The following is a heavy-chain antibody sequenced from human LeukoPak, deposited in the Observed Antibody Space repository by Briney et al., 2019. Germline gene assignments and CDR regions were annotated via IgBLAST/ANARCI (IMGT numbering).Heavy chain of an antibody. Sequence: GGSLRLSCAASGFTFSSYAMSWVRQAPGKGLEWVSAISGSGGSTYYADSVKGRFTISRDNSKNTLYLRMNSLRAEDTAVYYCAKGPILTGYYTPFDYWGQGTLVTVSS. CDR3: AKGPILTGYYTPFDY. CDR1: GFTFSSYA. V-gene: IGHV3-23*01. J-gene: IGHJ4*02. D-gene: IGHD3-9*01. CDR2: ISGSGGST.